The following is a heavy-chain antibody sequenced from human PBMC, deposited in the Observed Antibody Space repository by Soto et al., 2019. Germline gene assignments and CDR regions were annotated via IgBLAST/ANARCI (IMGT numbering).Heavy chain of an antibody. D-gene: IGHD6-6*01. CDR2: IYYSGST. CDR1: GGSVSSGSYY. V-gene: IGHV4-61*01. Sequence: SEMSLTCTVSGGSVSSGSYYWSWIRQPPGKGLEWIGYIYYSGSTNYNPSLKSRVTISVDTSKNQFSLKLSSVTAADTAVYYCALGGGEQFVRGAFDIWGQGTMVTVSS. CDR3: ALGGGEQFVRGAFDI. J-gene: IGHJ3*02.